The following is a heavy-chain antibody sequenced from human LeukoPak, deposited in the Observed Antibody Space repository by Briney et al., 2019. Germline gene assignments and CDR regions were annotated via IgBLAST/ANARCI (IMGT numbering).Heavy chain of an antibody. D-gene: IGHD3-22*01. CDR2: FSSSGGAT. J-gene: IGHJ4*02. CDR1: GFTFSSYA. CDR3: AKRYTSGSFFFED. Sequence: GGSLRLSCAATGFTFSSYAMSWVRQAPGKGLEWVSTFSSSGGATYYGDSVRGRFTISRDNSKNTLHLHMNTLRAEDTAVYYCAKRYTSGSFFFEDWGQGTLVTVSS. V-gene: IGHV3-23*01.